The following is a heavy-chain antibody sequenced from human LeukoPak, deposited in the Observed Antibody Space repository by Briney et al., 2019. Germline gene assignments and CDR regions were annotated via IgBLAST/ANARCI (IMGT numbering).Heavy chain of an antibody. CDR1: GFTSSNYG. CDR3: ARARRPKWERDGYTSKESAFDI. D-gene: IGHD5-24*01. J-gene: IGHJ3*02. Sequence: GGSLRLSCAASGFTSSNYGMSWVRQAPGKGLEWVSAVSGSGSSTYYRDSVEGRFTISRDNSKNTLYLQMNSLRAEDTAVYYCARARRPKWERDGYTSKESAFDIWGQGTMVTVS. CDR2: VSGSGSST. V-gene: IGHV3-23*01.